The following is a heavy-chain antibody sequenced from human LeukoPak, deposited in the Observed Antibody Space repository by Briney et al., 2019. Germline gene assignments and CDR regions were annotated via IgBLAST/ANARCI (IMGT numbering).Heavy chain of an antibody. CDR1: GITVNGNY. J-gene: IGHJ4*02. D-gene: IGHD6-19*01. CDR2: IFGATGT. V-gene: IGHV3-66*01. Sequence: GGSLRLSCAASGITVNGNYMSWVRQAPGKGLEWVSVIFGATGTYYADSVKGRFTISRDNSKNTLYLQMNDLRDEDTAVYYCARDRHSSGWYDYWGQGSLVSVSS. CDR3: ARDRHSSGWYDY.